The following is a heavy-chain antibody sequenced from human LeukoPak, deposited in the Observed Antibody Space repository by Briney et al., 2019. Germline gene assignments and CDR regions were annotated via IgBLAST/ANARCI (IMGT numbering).Heavy chain of an antibody. CDR3: ATRDAYTPRCFMEV. V-gene: IGHV3-15*01. Sequence: PGGSLTLSCAVSGFTFDIACMSWVRQPPAGGREWGGRIKSKSDGAATDSAPPVRVRFTISTSDSKNTLYLQLNSLQTAATAVYDCATRDAYTPRCFMEVWGKGTPVTVSS. CDR2: IKSKSDGAAT. CDR1: GFTFDIAC. D-gene: IGHD5-24*01. J-gene: IGHJ6*03.